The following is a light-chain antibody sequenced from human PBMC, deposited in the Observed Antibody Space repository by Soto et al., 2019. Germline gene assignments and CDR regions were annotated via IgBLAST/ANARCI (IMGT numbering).Light chain of an antibody. CDR3: QQYASSLT. CDR2: GAS. Sequence: EIVLTQSPGSLSLSLGERATLSCSASQSVDSAFFAWYQQKPGQPPRLIMYGASRRATGIPDRFSGSGSGTDFTLTLSRLEPEDFAVYYCQQYASSLTVGQGTKVEI. V-gene: IGKV3-20*01. J-gene: IGKJ1*01. CDR1: QSVDSAF.